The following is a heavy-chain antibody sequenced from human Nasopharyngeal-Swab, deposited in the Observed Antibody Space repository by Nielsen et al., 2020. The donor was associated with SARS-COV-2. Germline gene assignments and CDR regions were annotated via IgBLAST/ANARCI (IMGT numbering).Heavy chain of an antibody. Sequence: GGSLRLSCAASGFTFSSYGMHWVRQAPGKGPEWVALIWHDGSNKYYADSVKGRFTISRDNSKNIVYLQMDSLRAEDTAVYYCTRGIQSGPWYWGQGTLVTVSS. V-gene: IGHV3-33*01. CDR2: IWHDGSNK. CDR3: TRGIQSGPWY. D-gene: IGHD5-18*01. J-gene: IGHJ4*02. CDR1: GFTFSSYG.